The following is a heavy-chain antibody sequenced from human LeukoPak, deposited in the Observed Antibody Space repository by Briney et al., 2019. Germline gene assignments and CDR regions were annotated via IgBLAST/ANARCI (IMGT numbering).Heavy chain of an antibody. CDR3: ATDPAGIGSESY. J-gene: IGHJ4*02. CDR2: IRKDGSDK. Sequence: GGSLRLSCAASGFTFSSYWMGWVRQAPGKGLEWVANIRKDGSDKYYVDSVKGRFTISRDNAKNSLYLQMNSLRAEDTAVYYCATDPAGIGSESYWGQGTRVTVSS. D-gene: IGHD1-14*01. V-gene: IGHV3-7*01. CDR1: GFTFSSYW.